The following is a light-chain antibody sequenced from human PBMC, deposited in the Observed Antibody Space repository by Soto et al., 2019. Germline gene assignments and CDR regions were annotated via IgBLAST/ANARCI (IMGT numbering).Light chain of an antibody. V-gene: IGKV3-20*01. Sequence: EILTTQSPAALCQSPVQSATVSCRPSRTVSSKLACDQQTPGQAPCLLIYATSSRATGIPDRFSGSGSGTDFTLTISRLAPEDFAVYYCQQYGSSITSGQGTRLEIK. J-gene: IGKJ5*01. CDR3: QQYGSSIT. CDR2: ATS. CDR1: RTVSSK.